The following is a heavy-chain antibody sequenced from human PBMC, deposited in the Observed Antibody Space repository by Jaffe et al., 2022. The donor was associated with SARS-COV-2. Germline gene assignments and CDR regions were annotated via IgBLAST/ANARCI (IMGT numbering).Heavy chain of an antibody. D-gene: IGHD3-10*01. CDR3: ARSWGSKYYGGYYFDY. CDR2: IKQDGSET. V-gene: IGHV3-7*03. J-gene: IGHJ4*02. CDR1: GFTFSGYW. Sequence: EVQLVESGGGLVQPGGSLRLSCAASGFTFSGYWMTWVRQAPGKGLEWVANIKQDGSETYYVDSVKGRFTISRDNAKNSLYLQMNSLRAEDTAVYYCARSWGSKYYGGYYFDYWGQGTLVTVSS.